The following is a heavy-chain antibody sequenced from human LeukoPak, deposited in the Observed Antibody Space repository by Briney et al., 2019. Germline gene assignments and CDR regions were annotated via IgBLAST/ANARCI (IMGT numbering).Heavy chain of an antibody. CDR3: ARGRIRPPYDFWSGYHQVFDY. J-gene: IGHJ4*02. CDR1: GGSISSYY. D-gene: IGHD3-3*01. CDR2: IYYSGST. Sequence: SETLSLTCTVSGGSISSYYWSWIRQPPGKGLEWIGYIYYSGSTNYNPSLKSRVTISVDTSKNQFSLKLSSVTAADTAVYYCARGRIRPPYDFWSGYHQVFDYWGQGTLVTVSS. V-gene: IGHV4-59*12.